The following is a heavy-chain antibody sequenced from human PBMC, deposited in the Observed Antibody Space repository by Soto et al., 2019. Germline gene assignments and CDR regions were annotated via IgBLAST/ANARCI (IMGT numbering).Heavy chain of an antibody. CDR2: INHSGST. D-gene: IGHD3-3*01. CDR1: GGSFSGYY. V-gene: IGHV4-34*01. Sequence: SETLSLTCAVYGGSFSGYYWSWIRQPPGKGLEWIGEINHSGSTNYNPSLKSRVTISVDTSKNQFSLKLSSVTAADTAAYYCARRDTYYDFWSGYRTYGYYFDYWGQGTLVTVSS. J-gene: IGHJ4*02. CDR3: ARRDTYYDFWSGYRTYGYYFDY.